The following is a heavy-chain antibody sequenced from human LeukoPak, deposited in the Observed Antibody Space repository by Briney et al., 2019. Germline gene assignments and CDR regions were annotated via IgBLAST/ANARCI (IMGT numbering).Heavy chain of an antibody. J-gene: IGHJ4*02. V-gene: IGHV4-38-2*02. CDR3: ARILLYNWNDVSLKFDY. Sequence: SETLSLTCTVSGYSISSGYYWGWIRQPPGKGLEWIGIIYHSGRTDYNPSLKSRVTISEDTSKNQFSLKLSSVTAADTAVYYCARILLYNWNDVSLKFDYWGQGTLVTVSS. CDR2: IYHSGRT. D-gene: IGHD1-1*01. CDR1: GYSISSGYY.